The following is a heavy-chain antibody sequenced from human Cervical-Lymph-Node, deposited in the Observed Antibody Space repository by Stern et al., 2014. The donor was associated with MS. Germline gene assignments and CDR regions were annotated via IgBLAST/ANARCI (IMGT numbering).Heavy chain of an antibody. V-gene: IGHV3-30*04. Sequence: VQLVESGGGVVQPGRSLRLSCAASGFTFSSLAMHWVRQAPGKGLEWGSLISYDGSKEDYADSVKGRFTISRDNSKNTLYLQLNSLRVEDTAVYYCATKAPPYCSGASCYEYWGQGTLVTVSS. CDR1: GFTFSSLA. CDR3: ATKAPPYCSGASCYEY. CDR2: ISYDGSKE. J-gene: IGHJ4*02. D-gene: IGHD2-15*01.